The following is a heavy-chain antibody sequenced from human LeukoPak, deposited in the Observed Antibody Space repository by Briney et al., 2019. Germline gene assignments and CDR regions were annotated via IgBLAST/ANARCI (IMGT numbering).Heavy chain of an antibody. CDR3: AKATTVGFYYYGMDV. CDR2: ISGSGGNT. Sequence: GGSLRLSCAASGFPFSTYAMNWVRQAPGKGLEWDSVISGSGGNTYYADSVKGRSTISRDNSKNTLYLQMNSLRAEDTAIYYCAKATTVGFYYYGMDVWGQGTTVTVSS. J-gene: IGHJ6*02. CDR1: GFPFSTYA. D-gene: IGHD4-11*01. V-gene: IGHV3-23*01.